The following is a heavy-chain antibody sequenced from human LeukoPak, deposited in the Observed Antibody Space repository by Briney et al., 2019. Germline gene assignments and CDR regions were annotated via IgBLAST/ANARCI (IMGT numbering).Heavy chain of an antibody. D-gene: IGHD1-20*01. J-gene: IGHJ4*02. V-gene: IGHV4-38-2*01. CDR3: ARSPSRYNWNFDY. CDR1: GYSLSSGHY. Sequence: ASETLSLTCDVSGYSLSSGHYWGWIRQPPGKGLEWIGSIYQSGNSYQKSSLKSRLTLSVDTSKNNFSLKVMSVTAADTAVYYCARSPSRYNWNFDYWGQGILVNVAS. CDR2: IYQSGNS.